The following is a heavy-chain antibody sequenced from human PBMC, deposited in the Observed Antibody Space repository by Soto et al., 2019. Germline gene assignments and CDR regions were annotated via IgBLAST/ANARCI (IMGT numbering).Heavy chain of an antibody. CDR1: GGSFSGYY. J-gene: IGHJ4*02. V-gene: IGHV4-34*01. CDR3: AKDRASSWEGPS. Sequence: SETLSLTCAVYGGSFSGYYWNWIRQPPGKGLEWIGEIDHSGYTNYNPSLKSRVTISVDTSKNQFSLRLTSVTAADTAVYYCAKDRASSWEGPSWGQGTLVTVSS. CDR2: IDHSGYT. D-gene: IGHD6-13*01.